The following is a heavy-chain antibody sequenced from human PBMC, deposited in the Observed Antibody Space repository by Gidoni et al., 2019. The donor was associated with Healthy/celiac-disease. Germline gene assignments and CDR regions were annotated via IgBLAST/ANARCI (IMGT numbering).Heavy chain of an antibody. D-gene: IGHD2-15*01. Sequence: QLQLQESGPGLVTPSETLSLTCTVSGGSISSSSYYWGWIRQPPGKGLEWIGSIYYSGSTYYNPSLKSRVTISVDTSKNQFSLKLSSVTAADTAVYYCARTYGYCSGGSCYLTRGNDAFDIWGQGTMVTVSS. V-gene: IGHV4-39*01. CDR1: GGSISSSSYY. CDR3: ARTYGYCSGGSCYLTRGNDAFDI. J-gene: IGHJ3*02. CDR2: IYYSGST.